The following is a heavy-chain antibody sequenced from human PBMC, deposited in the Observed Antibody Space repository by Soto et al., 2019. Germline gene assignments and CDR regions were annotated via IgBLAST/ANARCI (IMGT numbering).Heavy chain of an antibody. J-gene: IGHJ5*02. D-gene: IGHD3-16*02. V-gene: IGHV1-69*13. CDR1: GGTFSSYA. CDR3: ARAGPHYDYVWGSYRYFWFDP. Sequence: SVKVSCKAFGGTFSSYAISWVRQAPGQGLEWMGGIIPIFGTANYAQKFQGRVTITADESTSTAYMELSSLRSEDTAVYYCARAGPHYDYVWGSYRYFWFDPWGQGTLVTVSS. CDR2: IIPIFGTA.